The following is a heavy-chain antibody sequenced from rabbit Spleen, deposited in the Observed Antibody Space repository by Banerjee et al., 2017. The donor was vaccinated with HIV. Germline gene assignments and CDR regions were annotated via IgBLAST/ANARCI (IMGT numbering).Heavy chain of an antibody. Sequence: LEESGGGLVKPGGTLTLTCTDSGLSFISNWIRWVRQAPGKGLEWIACINAVTGKAVYASWAKGRFTFSKTSSTTVTLQMTSLTVADTATYFCARDTGSSFSSYGMDLWGQGTLVTVS. D-gene: IGHD8-1*01. V-gene: IGHV1S45*01. J-gene: IGHJ6*01. CDR3: ARDTGSSFSSYGMDL. CDR1: GLSFISNW. CDR2: INAVTGKA.